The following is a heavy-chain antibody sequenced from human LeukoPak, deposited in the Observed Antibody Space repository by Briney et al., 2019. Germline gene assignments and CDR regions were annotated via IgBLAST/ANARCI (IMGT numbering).Heavy chain of an antibody. D-gene: IGHD4-11*01. CDR3: ARERSTTVNMYHFDS. Sequence: SETLSLTCTVSGASISNYYWNWIRQPAGKGLEWIGRIHISGSTNYNPSLKSRVTMSLDTSTNQFSLKLSSVTAADTAVYYCARERSTTVNMYHFDSWGQGTLVTVSS. J-gene: IGHJ4*02. V-gene: IGHV4-4*07. CDR2: IHISGST. CDR1: GASISNYY.